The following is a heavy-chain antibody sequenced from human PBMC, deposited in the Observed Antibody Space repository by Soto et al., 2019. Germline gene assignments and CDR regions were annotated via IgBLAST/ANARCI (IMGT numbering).Heavy chain of an antibody. V-gene: IGHV3-21*01. Sequence: GGPLRSSCAASGFSFSCYNMNWVRQAPGKVLEWVSSISGDSNYIYYAYSVQGRFTISRDNSNNSVYLQMNSLRAEDTAVYYYARVVYFDRIAYGPWGQGTIVTVSS. J-gene: IGHJ5*02. CDR2: ISGDSNYI. CDR3: ARVVYFDRIAYGP. D-gene: IGHD3-22*01. CDR1: GFSFSCYN.